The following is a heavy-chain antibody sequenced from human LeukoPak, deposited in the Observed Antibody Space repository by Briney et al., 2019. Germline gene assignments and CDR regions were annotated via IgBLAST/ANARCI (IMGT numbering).Heavy chain of an antibody. CDR2: IYYSGST. J-gene: IGHJ4*02. V-gene: IGHV4-31*03. D-gene: IGHD2-15*01. Sequence: PSETLSLTCTVSGGSISSGGYYWGWIRQHPGKGLEWIGYIYYSGSTYYNPSLKSRVTLSVDTPKNQFSLKLSSVTAADTAVYYCARGQGYCSGGSCYGPFDYWGQGTLVTVSS. CDR1: GGSISSGGYY. CDR3: ARGQGYCSGGSCYGPFDY.